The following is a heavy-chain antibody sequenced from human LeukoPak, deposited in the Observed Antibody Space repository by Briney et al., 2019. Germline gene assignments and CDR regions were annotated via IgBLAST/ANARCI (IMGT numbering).Heavy chain of an antibody. V-gene: IGHV2-5*02. CDR1: GFSPSTSGLG. D-gene: IGHD6-6*01. CDR2: KYRDDDK. J-gene: IGHJ4*02. Sequence: SGPTLLNPTQTLTLTCNFSGFSPSTSGLGVGWIRQPPGKTLERLAPKYRDDDKRYSQSLKSRLTITNDTTKNQVVLTRTNTDPVDTAAYYCAHRPKYIRVFDYGGQGTLVTVSS. CDR3: AHRPKYIRVFDY.